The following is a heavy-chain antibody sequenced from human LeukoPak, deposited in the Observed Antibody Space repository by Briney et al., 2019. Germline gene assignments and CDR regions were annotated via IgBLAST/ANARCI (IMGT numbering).Heavy chain of an antibody. CDR3: ARASSSIAARPMWLFDY. CDR2: INPNSGGT. V-gene: IGHV1-2*02. D-gene: IGHD6-6*01. CDR1: GYTFTGYY. Sequence: ASVKVSCKASGYTFTGYYMHWVRQAPGQGLEWMGWINPNSGGTNYAQKFQGRVTMTRDTSISTAYMELSRLRPDDTAVYYCARASSSIAARPMWLFDYWGQGTLVTVSS. J-gene: IGHJ4*02.